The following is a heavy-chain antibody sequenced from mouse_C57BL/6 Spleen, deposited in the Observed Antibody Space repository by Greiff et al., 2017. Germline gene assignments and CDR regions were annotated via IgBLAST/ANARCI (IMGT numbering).Heavy chain of an antibody. Sequence: EVQGVESGGGLVQPGGSLKLSCAASGFTFSDYGMAWVRQAPRKGPEWVAFISNLAYSIYYADTVTGRFTISRENAKNTLYLEMSSLRSEDTAMYYCARHSDAMDYWGQGTSVTVSS. J-gene: IGHJ4*01. CDR3: ARHSDAMDY. CDR2: ISNLAYSI. CDR1: GFTFSDYG. V-gene: IGHV5-15*01.